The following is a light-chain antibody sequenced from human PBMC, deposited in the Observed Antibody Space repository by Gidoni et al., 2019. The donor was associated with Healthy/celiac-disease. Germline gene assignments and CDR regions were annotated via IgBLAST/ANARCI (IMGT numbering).Light chain of an antibody. CDR2: GES. J-gene: IGKJ2*01. V-gene: IGKV1-39*01. CDR3: QQSYSIPYT. CDR1: QSISIY. Sequence: DIQMTQSPSSLSASVGDRVTITCRASQSISIYLNWYQQKPGKAPKLLIYGESSLQSGVPSRFSGSGSGTDFTLTITSLQPEDFATYYCQQSYSIPYTFGQGTKVEIK.